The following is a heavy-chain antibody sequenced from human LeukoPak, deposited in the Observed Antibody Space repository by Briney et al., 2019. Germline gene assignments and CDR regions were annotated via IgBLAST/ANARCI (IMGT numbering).Heavy chain of an antibody. V-gene: IGHV1-24*01. Sequence: ASVKVSCKVSGYTLTELSMHWVRQAPGKGLEWMGGFDPEDGETIYAQKFQGRVTMTRNTSISTAYMELSSLRSEDTAVYYCARRGYGTVPDYWGQGTLVTVSS. D-gene: IGHD5-12*01. CDR2: FDPEDGET. CDR1: GYTLTELS. CDR3: ARRGYGTVPDY. J-gene: IGHJ4*02.